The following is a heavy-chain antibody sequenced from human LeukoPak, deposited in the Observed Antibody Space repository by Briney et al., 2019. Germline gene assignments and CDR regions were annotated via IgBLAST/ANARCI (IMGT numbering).Heavy chain of an antibody. J-gene: IGHJ4*02. CDR3: ARDGGSYFGGYLDY. CDR1: GFSFSSYG. D-gene: IGHD1-26*01. Sequence: GGTLRLSCAASGFSFSSYGMSWVRQAPGTGLEWVSAITGSTRSTYYTDSVKGRFTISRDNAQYSLYLQMNSLRDEDTAVYYCARDGGSYFGGYLDYWGQGALVTASS. CDR2: ITGSTRST. V-gene: IGHV3-23*01.